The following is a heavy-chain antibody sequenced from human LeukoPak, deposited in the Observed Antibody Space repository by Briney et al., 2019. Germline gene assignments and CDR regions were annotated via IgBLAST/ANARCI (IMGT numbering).Heavy chain of an antibody. J-gene: IGHJ4*02. CDR1: GGSISSYY. CDR2: IYYSGST. V-gene: IGHV4-59*01. D-gene: IGHD6-13*01. Sequence: SETLSLTCTVSGGSISSYYWSWIRQPPGEGLEWIGYIYYSGSTNYNPSLKSRVTISVETSKNEFSLKLRSVTAADTAVYYCARVTGYRIEDYFDYWGQGTLVTVSS. CDR3: ARVTGYRIEDYFDY.